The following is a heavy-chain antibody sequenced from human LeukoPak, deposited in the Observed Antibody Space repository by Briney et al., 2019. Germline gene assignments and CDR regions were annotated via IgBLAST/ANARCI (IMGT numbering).Heavy chain of an antibody. CDR1: GFTFSDYY. D-gene: IGHD3-10*01. CDR3: ARIKDITMIRGVNVYYYGMDV. Sequence: GGSLRLSCAASGFTFSDYYMNWIRQAPGKGLEWVSYISRSGSSIYYADAVKGRFTISRDNAKNSLYLQMNSLRAEDTAVYYCARIKDITMIRGVNVYYYGMDVWGQGTTVTVSS. V-gene: IGHV3-11*01. J-gene: IGHJ6*02. CDR2: ISRSGSSI.